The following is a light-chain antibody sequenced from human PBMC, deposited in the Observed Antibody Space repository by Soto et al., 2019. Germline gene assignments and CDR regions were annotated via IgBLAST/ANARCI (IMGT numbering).Light chain of an antibody. Sequence: ENVLTQSPGTLSLSPGERATLSCRASQTVSSYLTWYQQRPGQAPRLLISGASRRATGTPDRFSGSGSGTDFTLTISRLEPADFALYYCQQYGTSPINFGQGTRLQIK. CDR2: GAS. J-gene: IGKJ5*01. V-gene: IGKV3-20*01. CDR3: QQYGTSPIN. CDR1: QTVSSY.